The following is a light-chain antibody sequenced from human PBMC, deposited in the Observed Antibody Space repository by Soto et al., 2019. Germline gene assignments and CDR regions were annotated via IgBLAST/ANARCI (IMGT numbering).Light chain of an antibody. J-gene: IGKJ4*01. CDR2: DAS. CDR3: QQRSNWPPA. V-gene: IGKV3-11*01. Sequence: EIVLTQSPATLSLSPGERATLSCRASQSVSSYLAWYQQKPGQAPSLLIYDASNRATGIPARFSGSGSGTDFTLTISSLEPEDFAVYYCQQRSNWPPAFVGGTKVEIK. CDR1: QSVSSY.